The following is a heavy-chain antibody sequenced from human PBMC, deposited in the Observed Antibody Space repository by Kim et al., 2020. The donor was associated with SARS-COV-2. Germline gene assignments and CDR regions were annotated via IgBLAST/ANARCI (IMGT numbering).Heavy chain of an antibody. V-gene: IGHV3-30*03. J-gene: IGHJ5*02. CDR1: GFTFSNYG. Sequence: GGSLRLSCAASGFTFSNYGMHWVRQAPGKGLEWVAATSSDGSDNYYADSVKGRFTISRDNSKNTLYLQMNSLRAEDTAVYYCARPYRSEMYNWFDPWGQGNLVTVSS. D-gene: IGHD6-19*01. CDR2: TSSDGSDN. CDR3: ARPYRSEMYNWFDP.